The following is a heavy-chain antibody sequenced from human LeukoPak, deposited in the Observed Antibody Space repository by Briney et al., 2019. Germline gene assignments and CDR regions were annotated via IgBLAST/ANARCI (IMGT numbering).Heavy chain of an antibody. CDR2: ITGSGGST. D-gene: IGHD2-15*01. Sequence: GGSLRLSCAASGFTLRSYAMSWVRQAPGKGLEWGSAITGSGGSTYYADSVKGRFTISRDNSKTTLYMQMNSLRAEDMAVYYCAKLVLLFGDAFDIWGQGTMVTVSS. CDR3: AKLVLLFGDAFDI. CDR1: GFTLRSYA. V-gene: IGHV3-23*01. J-gene: IGHJ3*02.